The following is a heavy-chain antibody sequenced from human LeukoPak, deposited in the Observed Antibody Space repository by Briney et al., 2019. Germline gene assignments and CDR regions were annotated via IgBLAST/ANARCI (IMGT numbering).Heavy chain of an antibody. CDR2: IYYSGST. D-gene: IGHD3-22*01. V-gene: IGHV4-31*03. Sequence: SETLSLTCTLPGDSISSGGYYWSWIRQHPGKGLEWIGYIYYSGSTYYNSSPKSGVTISVDTSKNHFYLKLISVTAANTAVYYCARWGLTPIPMIDPWGQGTLVTVSS. J-gene: IGHJ5*02. CDR3: ARWGLTPIPMIDP. CDR1: GDSISSGGYY.